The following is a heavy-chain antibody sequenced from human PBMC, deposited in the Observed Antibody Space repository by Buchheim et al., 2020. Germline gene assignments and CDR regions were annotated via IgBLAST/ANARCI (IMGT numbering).Heavy chain of an antibody. J-gene: IGHJ4*02. Sequence: VQLVESGGGLVQPGGSLSLSCAVTGFSFSLYDMHWVRQAPGKGLEWVATISYEGKTKYADSVKDRFTVSRENSKNTLSLQMSSLSFEDTAIYYCARDRRIYYFGSSAFDYWGQGTL. D-gene: IGHD3-22*01. CDR1: GFSFSLYD. V-gene: IGHV3-30*03. CDR2: ISYEGKTK. CDR3: ARDRRIYYFGSSAFDY.